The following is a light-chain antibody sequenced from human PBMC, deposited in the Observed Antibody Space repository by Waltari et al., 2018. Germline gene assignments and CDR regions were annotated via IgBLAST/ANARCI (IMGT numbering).Light chain of an antibody. Sequence: QSALTQPASVSGSPGQSITISCTGTTSDVGGYNYVSWYRQHPGKAPKLMIYDVSKRPSGVSNLFSGSKPGTTASLTISGLQAEDEADYYCSSYTGEYVFGTGTKVTVL. CDR1: TSDVGGYNY. CDR2: DVS. CDR3: SSYTGEYV. J-gene: IGLJ1*01. V-gene: IGLV2-14*01.